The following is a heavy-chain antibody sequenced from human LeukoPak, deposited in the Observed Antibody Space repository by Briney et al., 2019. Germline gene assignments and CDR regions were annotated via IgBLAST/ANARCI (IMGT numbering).Heavy chain of an antibody. J-gene: IGHJ5*02. Sequence: PGGSLGLSCAATGFTFSSYSMNWVRRAPGKGLEWVSSISSSSSYIYYADSVKGRFTISRDNAKNSLYLQMNSLRAEDTAVYYCARDYCSGGSCYQGWFDPWGQGTLVTVSS. V-gene: IGHV3-21*01. CDR3: ARDYCSGGSCYQGWFDP. CDR2: ISSSSSYI. CDR1: GFTFSSYS. D-gene: IGHD2-15*01.